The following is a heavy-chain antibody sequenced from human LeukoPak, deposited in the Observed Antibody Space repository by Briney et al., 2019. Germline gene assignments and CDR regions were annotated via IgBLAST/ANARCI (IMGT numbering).Heavy chain of an antibody. V-gene: IGHV3-21*01. D-gene: IGHD3-9*01. CDR3: ARAHYDILTGYFHSGYYFDY. J-gene: IGHJ4*02. Sequence: GGSLRLSCAASGFTFSGYSMNWVRQAPGKGLEWVSSISSSSSYIYYADSVKGRFTISRDNAKNSLYLQMNSLRAEDTAVYYCARAHYDILTGYFHSGYYFDYWGQGTLVTVSS. CDR2: ISSSSSYI. CDR1: GFTFSGYS.